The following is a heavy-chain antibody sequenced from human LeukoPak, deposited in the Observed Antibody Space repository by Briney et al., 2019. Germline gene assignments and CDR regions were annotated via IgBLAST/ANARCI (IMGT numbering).Heavy chain of an antibody. CDR2: IYTSGSTSGST. CDR3: ARHYPDYGDIYYFDY. CDR1: GGSISSNNYY. Sequence: SETLSLTCTVSGGSISSNNYYWNWIRQPAGKGLEWIGRIYTSGSTSGSTNYNPSLKSRVTISVDTSKNQFSLKLSSMTAADTAVYYCARHYPDYGDIYYFDYWGQGTLVTVSS. V-gene: IGHV4-61*02. J-gene: IGHJ4*02. D-gene: IGHD4-17*01.